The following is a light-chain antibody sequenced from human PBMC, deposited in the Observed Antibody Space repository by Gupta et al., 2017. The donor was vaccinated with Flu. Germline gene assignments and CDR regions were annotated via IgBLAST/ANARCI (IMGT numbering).Light chain of an antibody. CDR3: QQDRSSPT. CDR2: GAS. Sequence: EIVLTQSPGTLSLSPGERATLSCRASQSVSSSYLAWYQQKPGQAPRLLIYGASSRATGIPDRFSGSGSGTDFTLTSSRREPEDFAVYYWQQDRSSPTFGQGTKVEIK. J-gene: IGKJ1*01. V-gene: IGKV3-20*01. CDR1: QSVSSSY.